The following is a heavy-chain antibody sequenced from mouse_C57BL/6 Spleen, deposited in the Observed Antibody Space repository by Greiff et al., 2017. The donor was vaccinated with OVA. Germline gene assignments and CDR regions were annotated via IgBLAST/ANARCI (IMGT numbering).Heavy chain of an antibody. CDR3: ARREVVAFDY. J-gene: IGHJ2*01. D-gene: IGHD1-1*01. CDR1: GFNIKDYY. CDR2: IDPEDGEN. Sequence: QLQQSGAELVKPGASVKLSCTASGFNIKDYYMHRVKQRTEQGLEWIGRIDPEDGENKYAPTFQGKGTITADTSSNTAYLQRSSLTSEDTAVYYCARREVVAFDYWGQGTTLTVSS. V-gene: IGHV14-2*01.